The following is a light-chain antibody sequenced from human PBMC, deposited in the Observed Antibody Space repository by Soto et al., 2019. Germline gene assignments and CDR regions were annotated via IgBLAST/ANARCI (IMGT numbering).Light chain of an antibody. Sequence: QLVLTQSPSASASLGASVKLTCTLSSGHSNYAIAWHQQQPEKGPRYLMKLNSDGSHSKGDGIPDRFSGSSSGAERYLTISSLQSEDEADSYCQTWGTGVVCGGGTKLTVL. CDR1: SGHSNYA. V-gene: IGLV4-69*01. CDR2: LNSDGSH. J-gene: IGLJ2*01. CDR3: QTWGTGVV.